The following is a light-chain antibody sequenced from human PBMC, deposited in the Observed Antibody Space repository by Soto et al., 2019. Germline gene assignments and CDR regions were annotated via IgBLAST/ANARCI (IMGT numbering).Light chain of an antibody. Sequence: QSALTQPASVSGSPGQSITISCTGNSSDVGGYKYVSWYQQYPGKAPKVMIYEVSNRPSGVSNRFSGSKSGNTASLTISGLQAEDDADYYCSSYTSSITWVFGGGTKVTVL. J-gene: IGLJ3*02. CDR1: SSDVGGYKY. V-gene: IGLV2-14*01. CDR2: EVS. CDR3: SSYTSSITWV.